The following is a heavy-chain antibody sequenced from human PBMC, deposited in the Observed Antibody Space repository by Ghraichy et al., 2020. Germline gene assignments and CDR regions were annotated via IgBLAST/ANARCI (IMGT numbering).Heavy chain of an antibody. V-gene: IGHV4-30-4*01. CDR2: IYYTGNT. J-gene: IGHJ4*02. D-gene: IGHD2-2*01. Sequence: SETLSLTCSVSGGSISSGDYYWSWIRQPPGKALEWIGYIYYTGNTYYNPSLESRLTISVDTSQNQFSLKLTSVTAADTAVYYCAREAASMSARGWYYFDSWGQGTLVTVSS. CDR1: GGSISSGDYY. CDR3: AREAASMSARGWYYFDS.